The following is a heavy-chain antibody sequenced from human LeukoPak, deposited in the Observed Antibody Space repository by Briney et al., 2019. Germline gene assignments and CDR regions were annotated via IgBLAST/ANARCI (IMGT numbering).Heavy chain of an antibody. CDR2: ILSDGSNK. V-gene: IGHV3-30*10. D-gene: IGHD3-22*01. J-gene: IGHJ6*03. Sequence: RRSLRLSCVASAFTPGSFSMHWVRPVPGKGLGWVAAILSDGSNKYYTDSVKGRSTISRHTSTHTLYLQRNSLGAEDTAVYCCARVSLGRARSGYLYYYYMDVWSKGTTVTISS. CDR3: ARVSLGRARSGYLYYYYMDV. CDR1: AFTPGSFS.